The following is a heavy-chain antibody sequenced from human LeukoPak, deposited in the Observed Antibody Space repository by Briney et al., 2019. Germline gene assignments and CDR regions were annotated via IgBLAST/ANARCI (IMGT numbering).Heavy chain of an antibody. D-gene: IGHD3-9*01. CDR2: IIPIFGTA. CDR1: GGTFSSYA. CDR3: AKDRGSILTGYYRAHELDY. Sequence: SVKVSCKASGGTFSSYAISWVRQAPGQGLEWMGGIIPIFGTANYAQKFQGRVTITTDESTSTAYMELSSLRSEDTAVYYCAKDRGSILTGYYRAHELDYWGQGTLVTVSS. J-gene: IGHJ4*02. V-gene: IGHV1-69*05.